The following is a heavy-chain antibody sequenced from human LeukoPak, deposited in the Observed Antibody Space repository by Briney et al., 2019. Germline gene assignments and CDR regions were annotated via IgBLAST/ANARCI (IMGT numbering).Heavy chain of an antibody. J-gene: IGHJ4*02. Sequence: KPGGSLRLSCAASGFTFSDYYMSWIRQAPGKGLEWVTYISSSSSYKNYADSVKGRFTISRDNAKNSLYLQMNSLRAEDTAVYYCARARSIAVAAGFDYWGQGTLVTVSS. CDR1: GFTFSDYY. D-gene: IGHD6-19*01. V-gene: IGHV3-11*05. CDR2: ISSSSSYK. CDR3: ARARSIAVAAGFDY.